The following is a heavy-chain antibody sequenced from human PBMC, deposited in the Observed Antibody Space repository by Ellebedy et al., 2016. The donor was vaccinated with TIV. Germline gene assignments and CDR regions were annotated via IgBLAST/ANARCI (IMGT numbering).Heavy chain of an antibody. Sequence: GESLKISCKGSGYSFTSYWIGWVRQMPGKGLDWMGIIYPGDPDPGDSDTRYSPSFQGQVTISADKSISTAYLQWSSLKASDTAIYYCARDSSGWYEGAAFDIWGQGTMVTVSS. D-gene: IGHD6-19*01. V-gene: IGHV5-51*01. CDR3: ARDSSGWYEGAAFDI. CDR1: GYSFTSYW. J-gene: IGHJ3*02. CDR2: IYPGDPDPGDSDT.